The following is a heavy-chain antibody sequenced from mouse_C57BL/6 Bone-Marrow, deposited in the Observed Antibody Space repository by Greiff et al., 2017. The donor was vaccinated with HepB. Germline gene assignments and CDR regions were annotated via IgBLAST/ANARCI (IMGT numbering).Heavy chain of an antibody. CDR1: GFNIKNTY. V-gene: IGHV14-3*01. CDR2: IDPANGNT. J-gene: IGHJ4*01. Sequence: EVQRVESVAELVRPGASVKLSCTASGFNIKNTYMHWVKQRPEQGLEWIGRIDPANGNTKYAPKFQGKATITADTSSNTAYLQLSSLTSEDTAIYYCANYYSNYPYAMDYWGQGTSVTVSS. CDR3: ANYYSNYPYAMDY. D-gene: IGHD2-5*01.